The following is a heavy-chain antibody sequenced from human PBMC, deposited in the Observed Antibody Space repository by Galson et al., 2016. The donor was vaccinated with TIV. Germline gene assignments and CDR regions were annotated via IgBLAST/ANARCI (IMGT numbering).Heavy chain of an antibody. D-gene: IGHD7-27*01. CDR2: ISNSGNTK. CDR1: GFTFSKYY. Sequence: LRLSCAAPGFTFSKYYMNWVRQAPGKGLEWISYISNSGNTKFYADSVKDRFTISRDNANNSLYLQMDSLRTEDTALYYCATLTGDEGHFDYWGQGTPVTVFS. J-gene: IGHJ4*02. CDR3: ATLTGDEGHFDY. V-gene: IGHV3-11*01.